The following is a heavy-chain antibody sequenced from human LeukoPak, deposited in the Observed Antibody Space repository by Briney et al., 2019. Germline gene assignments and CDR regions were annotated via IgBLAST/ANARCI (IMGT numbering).Heavy chain of an antibody. Sequence: PGGSLRLSCAASGFTFSSYAMSWVRQAPGKGLEWVSAISGSGGSTYYADSVKGRFTISRDNSKNTLYLQMNSLRAEDTAVYYCAKAGNYYDSSGYYHPYYFDYWGQGTLVTVSS. D-gene: IGHD3-22*01. J-gene: IGHJ4*02. CDR1: GFTFSSYA. CDR3: AKAGNYYDSSGYYHPYYFDY. V-gene: IGHV3-23*01. CDR2: ISGSGGST.